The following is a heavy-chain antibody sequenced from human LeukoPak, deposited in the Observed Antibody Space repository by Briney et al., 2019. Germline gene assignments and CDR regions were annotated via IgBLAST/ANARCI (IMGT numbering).Heavy chain of an antibody. V-gene: IGHV3-30*02. Sequence: PGGSLRLSCAASGFTFSSYGMHWVRQAPGKGLGWVAFIRYDGSNKYYADPVKGRFTISRDNSKNTLYLQMNSLRAEDTAVYYCAKKATVTPYYYYYMDVWGKGTTVTVSS. J-gene: IGHJ6*03. CDR1: GFTFSSYG. CDR2: IRYDGSNK. CDR3: AKKATVTPYYYYYMDV. D-gene: IGHD4-11*01.